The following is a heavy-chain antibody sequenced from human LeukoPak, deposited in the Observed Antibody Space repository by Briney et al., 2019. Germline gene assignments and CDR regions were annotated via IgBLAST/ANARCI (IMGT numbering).Heavy chain of an antibody. CDR1: GFTFSSYA. J-gene: IGHJ4*02. V-gene: IGHV3-23*01. CDR3: AKGDIVVVPAAIATYFDY. CDR2: ISAGGGST. Sequence: GGSLRLSCAASGFTFSSYAMSWVRQAPGKGLEWVSTISAGGGSTYYADSVKGRFTISRDNSKNTLYLQMNSLRAEDTAVYYCAKGDIVVVPAAIATYFDYWGQGTLVTVSS. D-gene: IGHD2-2*02.